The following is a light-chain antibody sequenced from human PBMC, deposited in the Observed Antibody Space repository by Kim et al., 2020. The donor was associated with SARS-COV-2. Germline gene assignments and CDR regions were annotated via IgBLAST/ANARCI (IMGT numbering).Light chain of an antibody. CDR2: YDN. V-gene: IGLV3-21*04. CDR1: NIGSKR. J-gene: IGLJ1*01. CDR3: QVWDSSSDHYV. Sequence: GGTARITCGGSNIGSKRVHWYQQRQGQAPILVIYYDNDRPSGIPQRFSGSNSGNTATLTITRVEAGDEADYYCQVWDSSSDHYVFGTGNKVTVL.